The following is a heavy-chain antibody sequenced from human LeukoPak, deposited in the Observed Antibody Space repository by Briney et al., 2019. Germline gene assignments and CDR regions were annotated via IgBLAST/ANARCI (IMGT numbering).Heavy chain of an antibody. CDR2: ISGSGGST. J-gene: IGHJ4*02. V-gene: IGHV3-23*01. CDR3: AKVSQDPDILILGDYFDY. Sequence: QPGGSLRLSCAASGFTFSTYAMSWVRQAPGKGLEWVSSISGSGGSTYYADSVKGRFTISRDNSKNTLYLQMNSLRAEDTAVYYCAKVSQDPDILILGDYFDYWGQGTLVTVSS. CDR1: GFTFSTYA. D-gene: IGHD3-9*01.